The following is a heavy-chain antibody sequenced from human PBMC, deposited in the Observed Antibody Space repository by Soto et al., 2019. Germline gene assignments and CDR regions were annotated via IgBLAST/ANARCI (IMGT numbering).Heavy chain of an antibody. V-gene: IGHV1-69*01. CDR2: IIPICGTA. J-gene: IGHJ6*02. CDR3: ASPYDYVWGSYRPLYYYYGMDV. D-gene: IGHD3-16*02. Sequence: QVQLVQSGAEVKKPGSSVKVSCKASGGTFSSYAISWVRQAPGQGLEWMGGIIPICGTATYAQKFQGRVTITADESTSTAYMELSSLRSEDTAVYYCASPYDYVWGSYRPLYYYYGMDVWGQGTTVTVSS. CDR1: GGTFSSYA.